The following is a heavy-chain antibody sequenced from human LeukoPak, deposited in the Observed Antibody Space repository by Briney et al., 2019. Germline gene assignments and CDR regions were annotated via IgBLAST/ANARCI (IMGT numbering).Heavy chain of an antibody. J-gene: IGHJ4*02. CDR2: IYYSGNT. Sequence: SETLSLTCAVSGGSISGSSYFWGWIRQPPGKGLEWIGSIYYSGNTYYNPSLKSRVTISVDTSKNQFSLKLSSVTAADSAVYYCARLKEGIDYWGQGTLVTVSS. V-gene: IGHV4-39*01. CDR1: GGSISGSSYF. CDR3: ARLKEGIDY. D-gene: IGHD3-10*01.